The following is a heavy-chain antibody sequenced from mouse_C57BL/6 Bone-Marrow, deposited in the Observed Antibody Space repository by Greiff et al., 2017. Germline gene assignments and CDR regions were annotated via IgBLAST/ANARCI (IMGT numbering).Heavy chain of an antibody. CDR1: GYTFTSYW. J-gene: IGHJ3*01. V-gene: IGHV1-61*01. Sequence: VQLQQPGAELVRPGSSVKLSCKASGYTFTSYWMDWVKQRPGQGLEWIGNIYPTDSETHYNQKFQDKATLTVDKYSSTAYMQLSSLTSEDSAVYYCARSLLYSSEGWFAYWGQGTLVTGSA. CDR3: ARSLLYSSEGWFAY. CDR2: IYPTDSET. D-gene: IGHD2-12*01.